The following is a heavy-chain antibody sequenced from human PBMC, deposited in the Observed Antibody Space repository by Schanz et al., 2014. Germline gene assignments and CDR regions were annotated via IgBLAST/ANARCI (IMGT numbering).Heavy chain of an antibody. CDR2: IIPSLGLA. CDR1: GGTFSSFG. CDR3: ARDRLECGAECYSVEVFEI. D-gene: IGHD2-21*01. Sequence: QLQLVQSGAEVKKPGSSVKVSCKLSGGTFSSFGINWVRQAPGQGLEWMGSIIPSLGLAKYEQKFQDKVTITADTSTTTAYMELSGLRSEDTAVYYCARDRLECGAECYSVEVFEIWGQGTLVIVSS. V-gene: IGHV1-69*04. J-gene: IGHJ4*02.